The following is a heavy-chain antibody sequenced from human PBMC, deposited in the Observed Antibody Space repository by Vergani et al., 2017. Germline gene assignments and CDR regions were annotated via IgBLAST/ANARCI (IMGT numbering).Heavy chain of an antibody. J-gene: IGHJ4*02. CDR2: ISSSGSTI. CDR3: ARDQGIVGATDY. V-gene: IGHV3-21*04. Sequence: EVQLVESGGGLVKPGGSLRLSCAASGFTFSSYSMNWVRQAPGKGLEWVSAISSSGSTIYYADSVKGRFTISRDNAKNSLYLQMNSLRAEDTAVYYCARDQGIVGATDYWGQGTLVTVSS. CDR1: GFTFSSYS. D-gene: IGHD1-26*01.